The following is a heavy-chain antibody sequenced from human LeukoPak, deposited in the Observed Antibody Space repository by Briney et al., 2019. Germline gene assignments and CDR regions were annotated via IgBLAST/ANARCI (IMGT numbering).Heavy chain of an antibody. J-gene: IGHJ6*03. D-gene: IGHD3-10*01. CDR1: GGSINNHY. Sequence: SETLSLTCTVSGGSINNHYWSWIRQPPGKELEWIAYIYYSGSTNYNPSLKSRVTISVDTSKNQFSLKLNSVTAADTAVYYCARYYRNGGGYYYMDAWGKGTTVTISS. CDR3: ARYYRNGGGYYYMDA. CDR2: IYYSGST. V-gene: IGHV4-59*11.